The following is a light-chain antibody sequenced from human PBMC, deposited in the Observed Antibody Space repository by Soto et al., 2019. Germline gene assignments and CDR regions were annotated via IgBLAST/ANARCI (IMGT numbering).Light chain of an antibody. CDR1: SSNIGSNY. Sequence: QSVLTQPPSASGTPGQRVTISCSGSSSNIGSNYVYWYQQLPGTAPKLLIYRNNQRPSGVPDRFSGSKSGTSASLAISGLRSEDEADHYCAAWDDSFWVFGGGTKLTVL. CDR3: AAWDDSFWV. J-gene: IGLJ3*02. V-gene: IGLV1-47*01. CDR2: RNN.